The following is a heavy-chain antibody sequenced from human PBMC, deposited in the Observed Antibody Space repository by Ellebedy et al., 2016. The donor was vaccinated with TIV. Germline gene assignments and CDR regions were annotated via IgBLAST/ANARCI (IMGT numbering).Heavy chain of an antibody. D-gene: IGHD2-21*02. Sequence: AASVKVSCKASGYTFTSYGINWVRQAPGQGLEWMGWISAYNGNTNYAQKLQGRVTMTTDTSTSTAYMELRSLRPDDTAVYFCARGGNYYTSSGDYRYYFDYWGQGTLVTVSS. V-gene: IGHV1-18*04. CDR2: ISAYNGNT. J-gene: IGHJ4*02. CDR1: GYTFTSYG. CDR3: ARGGNYYTSSGDYRYYFDY.